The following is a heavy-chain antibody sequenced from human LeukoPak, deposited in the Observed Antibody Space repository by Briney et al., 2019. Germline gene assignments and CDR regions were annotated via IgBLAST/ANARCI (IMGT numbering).Heavy chain of an antibody. Sequence: GSLRLSCVASGFDFSKYNMNWVRQVPGKGLEWVSCIHESSGDVYYADSVKGRFTISRDNARNSLSLQMSSLGAEDTAVYYCAKQLGYCSDGSCYFPYWGQGTLVTVSS. CDR2: IHESSGDV. V-gene: IGHV3-48*01. CDR1: GFDFSKYN. D-gene: IGHD2-15*01. J-gene: IGHJ4*02. CDR3: AKQLGYCSDGSCYFPY.